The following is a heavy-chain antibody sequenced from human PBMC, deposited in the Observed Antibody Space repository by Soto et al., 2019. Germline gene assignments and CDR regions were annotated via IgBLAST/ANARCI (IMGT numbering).Heavy chain of an antibody. J-gene: IGHJ4*02. D-gene: IGHD3-16*01. V-gene: IGHV1-18*01. Sequence: GASVKVSCKASGYTFTSYGISWVRQAPGQGLEWMGWISAYNGNTNYAQKLRGRVTMTTDTSTSTAYMELRSLRSDDTAVYYCARVFGGVTINHFDYWGQGTLVTVSS. CDR3: ARVFGGVTINHFDY. CDR1: GYTFTSYG. CDR2: ISAYNGNT.